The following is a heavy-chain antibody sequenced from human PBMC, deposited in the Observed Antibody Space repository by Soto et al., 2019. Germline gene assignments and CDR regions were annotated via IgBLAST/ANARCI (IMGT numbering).Heavy chain of an antibody. V-gene: IGHV4-34*01. CDR1: GGSFSGYY. J-gene: IGHJ5*02. CDR2: INHSGST. D-gene: IGHD3-3*01. Sequence: QVQLQQWGAGLLKPSETLSLTCAVYGGSFSGYYWSWIRQPPGKGLEWIGEINHSGSTNYNPSLKSRVTISVDTSKNQFSLKLSSVTAADTALYYCARDVKGYYDFWSGYYEWFDPWGQGTLVTVSS. CDR3: ARDVKGYYDFWSGYYEWFDP.